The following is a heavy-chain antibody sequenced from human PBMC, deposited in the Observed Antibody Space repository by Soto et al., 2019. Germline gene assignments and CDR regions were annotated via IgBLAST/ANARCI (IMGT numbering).Heavy chain of an antibody. CDR3: ARVVGYCTNGVCYNWFDP. J-gene: IGHJ5*02. V-gene: IGHV1-8*01. Sequence: ASVKVSCKASGYTFTSYDINWVRQATGQGLEWMGWMNPNSGNTGYAQKFQGRVTMTRNTSISTAHMELSSLRSEDTAVYYCARVVGYCTNGVCYNWFDPWGQGTLVTVSS. D-gene: IGHD2-8*01. CDR1: GYTFTSYD. CDR2: MNPNSGNT.